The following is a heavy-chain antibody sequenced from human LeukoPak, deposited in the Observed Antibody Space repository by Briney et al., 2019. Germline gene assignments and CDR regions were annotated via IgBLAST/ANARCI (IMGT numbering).Heavy chain of an antibody. CDR2: TSAYSGHT. J-gene: IGHJ4*02. D-gene: IGHD3-10*01. V-gene: IGHV1-18*01. CDR1: GYTFASYG. CDR3: ARASGSGSYHGY. Sequence: ASVKVSCKASGYTFASYGISWVRQAPGQGLERMGWTSAYSGHTNYAQKFQGRVTMTTDTSTSTDYMGLRSLRSDDTAVYYCARASGSGSYHGYWGQGTLVTVSS.